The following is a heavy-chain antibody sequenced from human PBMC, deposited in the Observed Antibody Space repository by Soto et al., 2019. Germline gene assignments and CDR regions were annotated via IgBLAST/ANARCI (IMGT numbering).Heavy chain of an antibody. CDR3: ARGPAYYYESSGAFDI. CDR1: GFTFSSYG. J-gene: IGHJ3*02. Sequence: QVQLVESGGGVVQPGRSLRLSCAASGFTFSSYGMHWVRQAPGKGLEWVAVIWYDGSNKYYADSVKGRFTISRDNSKNTLYLQMNSLRAEDKDVYYCARGPAYYYESSGAFDIWGQGTMVTVSS. D-gene: IGHD3-22*01. V-gene: IGHV3-33*01. CDR2: IWYDGSNK.